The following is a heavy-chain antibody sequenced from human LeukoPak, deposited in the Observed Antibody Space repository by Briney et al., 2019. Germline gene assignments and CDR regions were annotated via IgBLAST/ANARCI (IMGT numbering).Heavy chain of an antibody. Sequence: ASVKVSCKASGYSFTGYYMHWVRQAPGQGLEWMGWINPNSGGTNYAQKFQGRVTMTRDTSISTAYMELGRLRSDDTAVYYCARGGSYRLLNWFDPWGQGTLVTVSS. V-gene: IGHV1-2*02. J-gene: IGHJ5*02. CDR1: GYSFTGYY. CDR2: INPNSGGT. CDR3: ARGGSYRLLNWFDP. D-gene: IGHD3-16*02.